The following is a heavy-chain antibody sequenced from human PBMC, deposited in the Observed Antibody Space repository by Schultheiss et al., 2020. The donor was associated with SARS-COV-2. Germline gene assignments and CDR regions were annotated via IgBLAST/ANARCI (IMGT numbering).Heavy chain of an antibody. D-gene: IGHD3-22*01. CDR2: ISSSSSYI. V-gene: IGHV3-21*01. CDR1: RFIVSSNY. CDR3: ARDGYYYDSSGYYHYFDY. J-gene: IGHJ4*02. Sequence: GGSLRLSCAASRFIVSSNYMSWVRQAPGKGLEWVSSISSSSSYIYYADSVKGRFTISRDNAKNSLYLQMNSLRAEDTAVYYCARDGYYYDSSGYYHYFDYWGQGTLVTVSS.